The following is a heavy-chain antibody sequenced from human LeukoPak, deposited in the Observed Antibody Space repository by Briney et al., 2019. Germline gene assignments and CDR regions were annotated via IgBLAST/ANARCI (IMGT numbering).Heavy chain of an antibody. Sequence: GGALILSCAASGFTISSCAMHWLLQAPGKGLEWWAVISYDGSNKYYSDSVKRRFTISRDNTKNTLYLQMNRLRAEDTAVYYCARGIEMATFYFDDWGQGTLVTVSS. V-gene: IGHV3-30-3*01. CDR2: ISYDGSNK. D-gene: IGHD5-24*01. CDR3: ARGIEMATFYFDD. CDR1: GFTISSCA. J-gene: IGHJ4*02.